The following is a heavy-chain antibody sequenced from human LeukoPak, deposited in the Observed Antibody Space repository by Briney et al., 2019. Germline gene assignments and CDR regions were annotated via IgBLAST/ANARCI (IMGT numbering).Heavy chain of an antibody. D-gene: IGHD6-13*01. CDR2: IYPGDSDT. J-gene: IGHJ5*02. CDR1: RYSFTSYW. Sequence: GESLKISRKGSRYSFTSYWIGWVRQMPGKGLEWMGIIYPGDSDTRYSPSFQGQVTISADKSIRTAYLQWCSLKASDTAMYYCARHGGIAAAGTFGFDPWGQGTLVTVSS. CDR3: ARHGGIAAAGTFGFDP. V-gene: IGHV5-51*01.